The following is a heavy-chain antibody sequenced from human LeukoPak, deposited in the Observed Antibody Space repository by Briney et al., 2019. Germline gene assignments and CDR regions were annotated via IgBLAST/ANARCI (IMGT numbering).Heavy chain of an antibody. D-gene: IGHD5-12*01. V-gene: IGHV3-48*04. J-gene: IGHJ3*02. CDR2: ITRSGTTI. CDR3: ARGGHSGYDWLNAFDI. CDR1: GFTVSSNS. Sequence: GGSLRLSCTVSGFTVSSNSWSWVRQAPGKGLEWVSYITRSGTTIYYVDSVKGRFTISRDNAKNSLYLQMNSLRAEDTAVYYCARGGHSGYDWLNAFDIWGQGTMVTVSS.